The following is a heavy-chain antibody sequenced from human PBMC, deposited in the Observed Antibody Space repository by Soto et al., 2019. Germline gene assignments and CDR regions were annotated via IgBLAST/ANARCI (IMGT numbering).Heavy chain of an antibody. D-gene: IGHD6-6*01. Sequence: ETLSLTCAVSGYSISSGYYWGWIRQPPGKGLEWIGSIYHSGSTYYNPSLKSRVTISVDTSKNQFSLKLSSVTAAGTAVYYCARDGGNRYSSSSHNWFDPWGQGTLVTVSS. J-gene: IGHJ5*02. CDR3: ARDGGNRYSSSSHNWFDP. V-gene: IGHV4-38-2*02. CDR2: IYHSGST. CDR1: GYSISSGYY.